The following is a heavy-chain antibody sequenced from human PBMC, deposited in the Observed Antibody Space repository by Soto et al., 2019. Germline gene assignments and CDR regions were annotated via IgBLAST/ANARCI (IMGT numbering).Heavy chain of an antibody. Sequence: QLQLQESGPGLVKPSETLSLTCTVSGGSISSSSYYWGWIHQPPGRGLEWIGSIYYSGSTYYNPSLKRRVTISVDTSKNQFSLKLSSVTAADTAVYYCAEARVNYNYYDSSGTGYFDYWGQGTLVTVSS. CDR2: IYYSGST. CDR3: AEARVNYNYYDSSGTGYFDY. CDR1: GGSISSSSYY. J-gene: IGHJ4*02. D-gene: IGHD3-22*01. V-gene: IGHV4-39*01.